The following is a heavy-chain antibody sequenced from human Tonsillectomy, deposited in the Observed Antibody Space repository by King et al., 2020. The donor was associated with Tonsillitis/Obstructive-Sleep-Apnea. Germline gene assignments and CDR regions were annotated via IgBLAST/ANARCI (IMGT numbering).Heavy chain of an antibody. CDR2: IYWDDDK. Sequence: ITLKESGPTLVKPTQTLTLTCTFSGFSLTTSGVGVGGIRQPPGKALEWLARIYWDDDKRYSPSLKSRLTITKDTSKNQVVLTMTNMDPVDTATYYCDVSDFWSGYPYYMDVWGKGTTVTVSS. D-gene: IGHD3-3*01. V-gene: IGHV2-5*02. CDR3: DVSDFWSGYPYYMDV. J-gene: IGHJ6*03. CDR1: GFSLTTSGVG.